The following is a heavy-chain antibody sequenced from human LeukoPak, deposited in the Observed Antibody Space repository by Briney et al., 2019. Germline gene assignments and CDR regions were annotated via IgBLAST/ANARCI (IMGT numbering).Heavy chain of an antibody. CDR1: GFTFSSYG. Sequence: PGRSLRLSCAASGFTFSSYGMHWVRQAPGKGLEWVAVIWYDGSNKYYADSVKGRFTISRDNSKNTLYLQMNSLRAEDTVVYYCARDKAAAGLDYWGQGTLVTVSS. J-gene: IGHJ4*02. D-gene: IGHD6-13*01. CDR3: ARDKAAAGLDY. V-gene: IGHV3-33*01. CDR2: IWYDGSNK.